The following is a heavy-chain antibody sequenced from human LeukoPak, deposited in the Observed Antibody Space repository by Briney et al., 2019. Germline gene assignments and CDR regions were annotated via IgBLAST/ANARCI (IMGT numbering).Heavy chain of an antibody. J-gene: IGHJ5*02. D-gene: IGHD3-3*01. V-gene: IGHV4-39*01. CDR3: ASLLRLETGYNWFDR. CDR1: GVSISSNSYY. CDR2: IYYSGTT. Sequence: SETLSLTCTVSGVSISSNSYYWGWLRPPPGKGLEWIRNIYYSGTTYYNPSLKRRVTISVDTSKKQFALRLSSGTATDTAMYYCASLLRLETGYNWFDRWGQGSLVTVSA.